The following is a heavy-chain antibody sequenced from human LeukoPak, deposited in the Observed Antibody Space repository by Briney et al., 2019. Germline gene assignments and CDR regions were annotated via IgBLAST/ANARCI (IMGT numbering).Heavy chain of an antibody. CDR2: IYTSGST. Sequence: SETLSLTCTVSGGSISSYYWSWIRQPAGKGLEWIGRIYTSGSTNYNPSLKSRVTMSVDTSKNQFSLKLSSVTAADTAVYYCARDRWELLSYGMDVWGRGTTVTVSS. CDR1: GGSISSYY. CDR3: ARDRWELLSYGMDV. D-gene: IGHD1-26*01. V-gene: IGHV4-4*07. J-gene: IGHJ6*02.